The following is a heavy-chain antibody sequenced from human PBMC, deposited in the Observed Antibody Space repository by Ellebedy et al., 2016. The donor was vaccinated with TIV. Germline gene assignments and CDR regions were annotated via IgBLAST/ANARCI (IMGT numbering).Heavy chain of an antibody. J-gene: IGHJ4*02. CDR2: INFIGLST. CDR3: AKNVWGPDGYFHH. CDR1: GFSFSTNA. D-gene: IGHD3-16*01. V-gene: IGHV3-23*01. Sequence: GESLKISCATSGFSFSTNAMSWVRQAPGTALEWVAFINFIGLSTFYADSVKGRFTISRDNSKSTPYLKMNSLRGEYTALYYCAKNVWGPDGYFHHWGQGTLVTVSS.